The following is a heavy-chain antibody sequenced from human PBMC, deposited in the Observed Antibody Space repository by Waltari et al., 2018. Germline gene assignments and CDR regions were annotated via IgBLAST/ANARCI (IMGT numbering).Heavy chain of an antibody. V-gene: IGHV3-23*01. J-gene: IGHJ4*02. Sequence: EVHLLESGGGLVQPGGSLRLSCAASGFTFRRYVMSWVRQAPGKGLEWVSALSGSGATTYYADSVKGRFTISRDNSKNTLYLQMNSLRAEDTAVYYCATSDWHPPYYFDYWGQGTLVTVSS. CDR1: GFTFRRYV. CDR3: ATSDWHPPYYFDY. CDR2: LSGSGATT. D-gene: IGHD6-19*01.